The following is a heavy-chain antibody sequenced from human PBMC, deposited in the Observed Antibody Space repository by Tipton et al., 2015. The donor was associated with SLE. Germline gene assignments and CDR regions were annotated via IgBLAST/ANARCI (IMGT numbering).Heavy chain of an antibody. CDR2: ISGSGETK. D-gene: IGHD4-23*01. CDR1: GFTFRSFA. V-gene: IGHV3-23*01. CDR3: AKDRRYGGNSEFGD. Sequence: GSLRLSCAGSGFTFRSFALSWVRQAPGKGLEWVSTISGSGETKFYADSVQGRFSISRDNSKNTLYLQTNSLRVEDTAVYYCAKDRRYGGNSEFGDWGQVTLVTVSS. J-gene: IGHJ4*02.